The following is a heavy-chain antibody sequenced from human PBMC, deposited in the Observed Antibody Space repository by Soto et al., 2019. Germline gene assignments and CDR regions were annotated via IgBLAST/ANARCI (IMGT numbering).Heavy chain of an antibody. CDR3: ATALKNYCSGGSCYARASRY. CDR1: GFTFSSYS. V-gene: IGHV3-23*01. Sequence: GSLRLSCAASGFTFSSYSMTWVRQAPGKGVEWVSAIRGSAGSTYYAESVKGRFTMSRDNSKNTLYLQMDSLRAEDTAVYCYATALKNYCSGGSCYARASRYWRPGTLVTVSS. CDR2: IRGSAGST. J-gene: IGHJ4*02. D-gene: IGHD2-15*01.